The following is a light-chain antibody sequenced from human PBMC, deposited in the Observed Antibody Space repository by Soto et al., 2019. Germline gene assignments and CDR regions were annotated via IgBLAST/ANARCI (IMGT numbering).Light chain of an antibody. CDR2: GAS. V-gene: IGKV3D-20*02. CDR3: QQRSNWPRT. J-gene: IGKJ1*01. Sequence: EIVSTQSPCTLSASTGGRATLSCRSSETVCDRQLAWYQQRAGQAPRLLIYGASSRATGIPDRFSGSGSGTDFTLTISRLEPEDFAVYYCQQRSNWPRTFGQGTKVDIK. CDR1: ETVCDRQ.